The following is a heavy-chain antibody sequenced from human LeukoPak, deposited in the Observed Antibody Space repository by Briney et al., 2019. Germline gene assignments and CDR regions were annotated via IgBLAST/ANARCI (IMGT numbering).Heavy chain of an antibody. D-gene: IGHD3-9*01. Sequence: PGGSLRLSCAASGFTFSNYAMSWVRQAPGKGLEWVSAIGGSGGTTYYADSVKGRFTISRDNSKNTLYLQMRSLRAEDTAVYYCAKWGDYDVLTGYNDSDYWGQGTLVTVSS. CDR1: GFTFSNYA. J-gene: IGHJ4*02. CDR3: AKWGDYDVLTGYNDSDY. V-gene: IGHV3-23*01. CDR2: IGGSGGTT.